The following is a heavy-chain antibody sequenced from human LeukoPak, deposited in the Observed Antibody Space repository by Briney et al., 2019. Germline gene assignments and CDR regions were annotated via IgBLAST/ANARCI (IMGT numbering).Heavy chain of an antibody. CDR3: VKERGPFDAFDI. Sequence: GGSLRLSCAATGFTFSTYGMHWVRQAPGKGLAWVAVIWSDGNNKFYADSVKGRFTFSRDNSRNTLSLQMNSLRAEDTAVYYCVKERGPFDAFDIWGQGTMVTVSS. J-gene: IGHJ3*02. CDR2: IWSDGNNK. V-gene: IGHV3-33*06. CDR1: GFTFSTYG.